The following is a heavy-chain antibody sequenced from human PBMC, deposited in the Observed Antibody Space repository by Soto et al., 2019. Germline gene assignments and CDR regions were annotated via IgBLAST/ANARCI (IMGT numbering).Heavy chain of an antibody. CDR3: AKDNLFGIYDSSGYYNY. V-gene: IGHV3-30*18. CDR2: ISYDGSNK. CDR1: GFTFSSYG. J-gene: IGHJ4*02. D-gene: IGHD3-22*01. Sequence: GGSLRLSCAASGFTFSSYGMHWVRQAPGKGLEWVAVISYDGSNKYYADSVKGRFTISRDNSKNTLYLQMNSLRAEDTAVYYCAKDNLFGIYDSSGYYNYWGQGTLVTVSS.